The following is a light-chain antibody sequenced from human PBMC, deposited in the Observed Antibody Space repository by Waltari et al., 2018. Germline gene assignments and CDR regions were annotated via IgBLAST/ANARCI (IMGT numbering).Light chain of an antibody. J-gene: IGLJ3*02. CDR1: GSNIGAGHD. CDR3: QSYDITLRVV. Sequence: QSVLTQPPSVSGAPGQRVTIACTGRGSNIGAGHDVHWYQQVPRAAPKLLIYGSSSRPLGVPDRFFGSTSGTSASLAIIGLQAEDEADYYCQSYDITLRVVFGGGTKLTVL. V-gene: IGLV1-40*01. CDR2: GSS.